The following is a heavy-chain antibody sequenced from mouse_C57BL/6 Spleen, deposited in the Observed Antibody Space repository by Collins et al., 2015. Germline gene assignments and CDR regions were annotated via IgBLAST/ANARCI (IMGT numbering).Heavy chain of an antibody. Sequence: QVQLQQSGAELMKPGASVKISCKATGYTFSSYWIEWVKQRPGHGLEWIGEILPGSGSTNYNEKFKGKATFTADTSSNTAYTQLSSLTSEDSAVYYCARHYYGSSSFAYWGQGTLVTVSA. CDR1: GYTFSSYW. D-gene: IGHD1-1*01. J-gene: IGHJ3*01. CDR2: ILPGSGST. V-gene: IGHV1-9*01. CDR3: ARHYYGSSSFAY.